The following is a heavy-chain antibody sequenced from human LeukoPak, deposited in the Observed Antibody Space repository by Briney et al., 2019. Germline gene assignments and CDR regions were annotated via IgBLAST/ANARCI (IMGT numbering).Heavy chain of an antibody. V-gene: IGHV4-34*01. D-gene: IGHD5-18*01. CDR2: INHSGST. J-gene: IGHJ2*01. CDR3: ARGSGYSYSRAVRVKRDWYFDL. CDR1: GGSFSGYY. Sequence: SETLSLTCAVYGGSFSGYYWSWIRQPPGKGLEWIGEINHSGSTNYNPSLKSRVTISVDTSKNQFSLKLSSVTAADTAVYYCARGSGYSYSRAVRVKRDWYFDLWAVAPWSLSPQ.